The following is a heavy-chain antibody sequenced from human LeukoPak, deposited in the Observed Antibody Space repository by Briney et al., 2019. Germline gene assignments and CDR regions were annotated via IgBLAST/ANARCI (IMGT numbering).Heavy chain of an antibody. CDR1: GFTFRSHA. D-gene: IGHD2-15*01. CDR2: IYENGGTT. J-gene: IGHJ4*02. Sequence: GGSLRLSCVGSGFTFRSHAISWVRQAPEKGLEFVSGIYENGGTTYYADSVKGRLTISRDNSRNTLFLQMNSLRAEDTAVYYCATDRATQYFDYWGQGTLVSVSS. V-gene: IGHV3-23*01. CDR3: ATDRATQYFDY.